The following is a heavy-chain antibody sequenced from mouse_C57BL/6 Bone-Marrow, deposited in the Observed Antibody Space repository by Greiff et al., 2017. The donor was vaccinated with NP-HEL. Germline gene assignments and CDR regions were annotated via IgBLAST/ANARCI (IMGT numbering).Heavy chain of an antibody. CDR1: GYTFTSYW. J-gene: IGHJ2*01. Sequence: VQLQQSGAELVKPGASVKLSCKASGYTFTSYWMHWVKQRPGQGLEWIGMIHPNSGSTNYNEKFKSKATLTVDTSSSTAYMQLSSLTSEDSAVYYCARDYGSSYLYYFDYWGQGTTLTVSS. CDR2: IHPNSGST. D-gene: IGHD1-1*01. V-gene: IGHV1-64*01. CDR3: ARDYGSSYLYYFDY.